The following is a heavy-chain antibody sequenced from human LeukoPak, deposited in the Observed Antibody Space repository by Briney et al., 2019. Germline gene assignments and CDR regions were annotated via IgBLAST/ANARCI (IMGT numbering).Heavy chain of an antibody. V-gene: IGHV4-34*01. J-gene: IGHJ4*02. Sequence: SETLSLTCAVHGGSFDSGYYWNWIRPTPGMGLEWIGQIDHLGIAKYNPSLKSPVFISIDRPKNQFSLEVHSVTAADTAVYYCGRGSTWYFVNFWGQGTRVIVSS. CDR2: IDHLGIA. D-gene: IGHD6-13*01. CDR1: GGSFDSGYY. CDR3: GRGSTWYFVNF.